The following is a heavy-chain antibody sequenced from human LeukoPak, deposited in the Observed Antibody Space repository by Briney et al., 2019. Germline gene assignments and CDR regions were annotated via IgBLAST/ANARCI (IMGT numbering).Heavy chain of an antibody. CDR2: IWYDGSNK. CDR1: GFTFSSYG. D-gene: IGHD1-20*01. V-gene: IGHV3-33*01. Sequence: HPGGSLRLSCAASGFTFSSYGMHWVRQAPGKGLGWVAVIWYDGSNKYYADSVKGRFTISRDNSKNTLYLQMNSLRAEDTAVYYCAREEITGTTHRLLDYWGQGTLVTVSS. J-gene: IGHJ4*02. CDR3: AREEITGTTHRLLDY.